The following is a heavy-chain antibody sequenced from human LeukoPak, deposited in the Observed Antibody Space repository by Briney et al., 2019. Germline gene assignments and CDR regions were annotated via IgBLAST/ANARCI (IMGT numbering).Heavy chain of an antibody. CDR1: GFTFSSYV. CDR2: ISYDGSNE. J-gene: IGHJ4*02. D-gene: IGHD6-6*01. V-gene: IGHV3-30*04. CDR3: ARERSVGSSSPHDY. Sequence: PGRSLRLSCAASGFTFSSYVMHWVRQAPGKGLEWVAIISYDGSNEYYADSVKGRFTISRDNSKNTLYLQMNSLRAADTAVYYCARERSVGSSSPHDYWGQGTLVTVSS.